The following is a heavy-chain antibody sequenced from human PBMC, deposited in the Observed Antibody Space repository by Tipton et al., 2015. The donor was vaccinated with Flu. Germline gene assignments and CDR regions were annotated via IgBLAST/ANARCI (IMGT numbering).Heavy chain of an antibody. Sequence: TLSLTCTVSGDSISSYYWSWIRQPAGKGLEWLGRIYGSGGTHYNPSLQGRITLSIDTARNQFSLILDSVTGADTAVYYCARGTTWGSFEHWGPGALVTVSS. CDR2: IYGSGGT. CDR1: GDSISSYY. CDR3: ARGTTWGSFEH. V-gene: IGHV4-4*07. D-gene: IGHD7-27*01. J-gene: IGHJ4*02.